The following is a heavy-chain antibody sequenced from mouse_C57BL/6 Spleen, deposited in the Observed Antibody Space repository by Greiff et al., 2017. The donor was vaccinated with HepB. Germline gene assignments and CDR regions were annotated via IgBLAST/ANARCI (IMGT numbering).Heavy chain of an antibody. Sequence: VQLQQSGPELVKPGASVKISCKASGYAFSSSWMNWVKQRPGKGLEWIGRIYPGDGDTNYNGKFKGKATLTADKSSSTAYMQLSSLTSEDSAVYFCARGGGYVDFDYWGQGTTLTVSS. CDR2: IYPGDGDT. J-gene: IGHJ2*01. D-gene: IGHD3-2*02. CDR3: ARGGGYVDFDY. CDR1: GYAFSSSW. V-gene: IGHV1-82*01.